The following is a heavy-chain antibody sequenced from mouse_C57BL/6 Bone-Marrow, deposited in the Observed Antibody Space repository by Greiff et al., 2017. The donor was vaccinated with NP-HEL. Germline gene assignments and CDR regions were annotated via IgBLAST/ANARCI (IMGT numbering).Heavy chain of an antibody. J-gene: IGHJ1*03. CDR3: AREVVYYGFYWYFDV. D-gene: IGHD1-2*01. CDR1: GYTFTSYW. V-gene: IGHV1-64*01. Sequence: QVQLQQPGAELVKPGASVKLSCKASGYTFTSYWMHWVKQRPGQGLEWIGMIHPNSGSTNYNEKFKSKATLTVDKSSSTAYMQLSSLTAEDSAVYYCAREVVYYGFYWYFDVWGTGTTVTVSS. CDR2: IHPNSGST.